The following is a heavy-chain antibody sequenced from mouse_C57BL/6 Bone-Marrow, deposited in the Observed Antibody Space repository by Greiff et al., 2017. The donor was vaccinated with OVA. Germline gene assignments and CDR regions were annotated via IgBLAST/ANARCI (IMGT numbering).Heavy chain of an antibody. CDR1: GYTFTSYW. CDR3: ARRSGIYYGNLLAMDY. D-gene: IGHD2-1*01. Sequence: VQLQQPGAELVKPGASVKLSCKASGYTFTSYWMHWVKQRPGRGLEWIGRIDPHSGGTKYNEKFKSKATLTVDNPSSTAYMQLSSLTSEDSAVYYCARRSGIYYGNLLAMDYWGQGTSVTVSS. CDR2: IDPHSGGT. J-gene: IGHJ4*01. V-gene: IGHV1-72*01.